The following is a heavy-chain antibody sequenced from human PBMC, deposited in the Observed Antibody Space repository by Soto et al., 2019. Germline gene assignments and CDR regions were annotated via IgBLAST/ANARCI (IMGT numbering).Heavy chain of an antibody. CDR3: ARDEGYGMDV. V-gene: IGHV3-21*01. Sequence: XGSLSLTCVASGITFYSFNVNWVRQAPGKGLEWVSSISNSGTKKNYADSVKGRFTISRDTANNSVFLQMNNLRGEDTAVYYCARDEGYGMDVWGQGPTVTVSS. J-gene: IGHJ6*02. CDR2: ISNSGTKK. CDR1: GITFYSFN.